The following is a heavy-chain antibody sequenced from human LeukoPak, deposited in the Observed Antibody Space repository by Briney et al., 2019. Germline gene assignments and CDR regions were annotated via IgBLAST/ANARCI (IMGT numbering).Heavy chain of an antibody. J-gene: IGHJ6*03. D-gene: IGHD2-2*01. V-gene: IGHV4-4*09. CDR3: ATNAVPYYYYYMDV. CDR1: GGSISSYY. CDR2: IYTSAST. Sequence: SETLSLTCTVSGGSISSYYWSWIRQPPGKGLEWIGYIYTSASTNYNPSLKSRVTISVDTSKNQFSLKLSSVTAADTAVYYCATNAVPYYYYYMDVWGKGTTVTVSS.